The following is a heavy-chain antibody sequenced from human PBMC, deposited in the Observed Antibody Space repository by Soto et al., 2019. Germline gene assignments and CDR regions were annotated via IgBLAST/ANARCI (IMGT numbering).Heavy chain of an antibody. CDR3: ARDRGTGSLVDY. J-gene: IGHJ4*02. CDR2: ISSSSGTI. D-gene: IGHD3-10*01. V-gene: IGHV3-48*01. Sequence: EVQLVESGGGLVQPGESLRLSCAASGFTFGTYSMHWVRQAPGKGLEWVSYISSSSGTIYYADSLKGRFTISRDNAKNSLYLQMSSLRADDTAVYYCARDRGTGSLVDYWGQGTLVTVSS. CDR1: GFTFGTYS.